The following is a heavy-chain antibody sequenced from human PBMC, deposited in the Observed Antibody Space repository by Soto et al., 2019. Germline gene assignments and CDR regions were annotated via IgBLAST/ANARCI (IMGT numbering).Heavy chain of an antibody. CDR3: ARDSPTVAVDY. CDR2: INHSGST. Sequence: PSETLSLTCAVYGGSLSGYYWSWIRQPPGKGLEWIGEINHSGSTNYNPSLKSRVTISVDTSKNQFSLKLSSVTAADTAVYYCARDSPTVAVDYWGQGTLDTVSS. J-gene: IGHJ4*02. V-gene: IGHV4-34*01. CDR1: GGSLSGYY. D-gene: IGHD4-17*01.